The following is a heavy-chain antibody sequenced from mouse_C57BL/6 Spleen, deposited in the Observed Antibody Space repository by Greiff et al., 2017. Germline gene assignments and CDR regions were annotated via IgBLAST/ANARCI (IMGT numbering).Heavy chain of an antibody. D-gene: IGHD3-1*01. Sequence: EVNVVESGEGLVKPGGSLKLSCAASGFTFSSYAMSWVRQTPEKRLEWVAYISSGGDYIYYADTVKGRFTISRDNARNTLYLQMSSLKSEDTAMYYCTRDRGPWYFDVWGTGTTVTVSS. V-gene: IGHV5-9-1*02. CDR3: TRDRGPWYFDV. J-gene: IGHJ1*03. CDR1: GFTFSSYA. CDR2: ISSGGDYI.